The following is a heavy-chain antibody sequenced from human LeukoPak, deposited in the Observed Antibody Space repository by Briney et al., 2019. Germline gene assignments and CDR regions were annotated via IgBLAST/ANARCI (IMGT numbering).Heavy chain of an antibody. J-gene: IGHJ3*02. CDR3: ATSEYDSSAGAAFDI. Sequence: ASVKVSCKVSGYTLTELSMHWVRQAPGKGLEWMGGFDPEDGETIYAQKFQGRVTMTEDTSTDTAYMELSSLRSEDTAVYYCATSEYDSSAGAAFDIWGQGTMVTVSS. D-gene: IGHD3-22*01. V-gene: IGHV1-24*01. CDR1: GYTLTELS. CDR2: FDPEDGET.